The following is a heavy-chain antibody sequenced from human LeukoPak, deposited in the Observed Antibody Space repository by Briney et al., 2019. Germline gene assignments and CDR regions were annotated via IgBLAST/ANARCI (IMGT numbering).Heavy chain of an antibody. J-gene: IGHJ4*02. Sequence: SVKVSCKASGGTFSSYAISWVRQAPGQGLEWMGRIIPILGIANYAQKFQGRVTITADKSTSTAYMELSSLRSEDTAVYYCARAPGGYYYDSSGYYNYWGQGTLVTVSS. V-gene: IGHV1-69*04. D-gene: IGHD3-22*01. CDR1: GGTFSSYA. CDR3: ARAPGGYYYDSSGYYNY. CDR2: IIPILGIA.